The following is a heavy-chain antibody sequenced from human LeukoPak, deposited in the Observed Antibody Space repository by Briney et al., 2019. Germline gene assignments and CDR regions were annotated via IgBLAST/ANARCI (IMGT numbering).Heavy chain of an antibody. CDR1: GFTFSSYS. V-gene: IGHV3-21*04. D-gene: IGHD2-2*01. CDR2: ISSSSSYI. Sequence: GGSLRHSCAASGFTFSSYSMNWVRQAPGKGLEWVSSISSSSSYIYYADSVKGRFTISRDNAKNSLYLQMNSLRAEDTAVYYCAAVPAAMGVYYYYMDVWGKGTTVTVSS. J-gene: IGHJ6*03. CDR3: AAVPAAMGVYYYYMDV.